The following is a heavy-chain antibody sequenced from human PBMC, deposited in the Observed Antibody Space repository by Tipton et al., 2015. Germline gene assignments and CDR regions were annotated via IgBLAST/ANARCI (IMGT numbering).Heavy chain of an antibody. CDR2: TYYRSKWYS. V-gene: IGHV6-1*01. Sequence: PGLVKPSQTLSLTCAISGDSVSSNSAAWNWIRQSPSRGLEWLGNTYYRSKWYSDYAVSVKSRITINSDTSKNQFSLQLNSVTPEDTALYYCAAANDYGDSLFEYWGQGTLVTVSS. D-gene: IGHD4-17*01. CDR1: GDSVSSNSAA. CDR3: AAANDYGDSLFEY. J-gene: IGHJ4*02.